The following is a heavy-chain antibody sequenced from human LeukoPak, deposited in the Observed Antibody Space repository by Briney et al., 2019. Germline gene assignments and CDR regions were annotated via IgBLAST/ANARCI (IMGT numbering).Heavy chain of an antibody. D-gene: IGHD5-12*01. V-gene: IGHV4-34*01. J-gene: IGHJ6*03. CDR1: GGSFSGYY. Sequence: SETLSLTCAVYGGSFSGYYWSWIRQPPGKGLEWIGEINHSGSTNYNPSLKSRVTISGDTSKNQFSLKLSSVTAADTAVYYCARRRVVATIYYYYYMDVWGKGTTVTISS. CDR2: INHSGST. CDR3: ARRRVVATIYYYYYMDV.